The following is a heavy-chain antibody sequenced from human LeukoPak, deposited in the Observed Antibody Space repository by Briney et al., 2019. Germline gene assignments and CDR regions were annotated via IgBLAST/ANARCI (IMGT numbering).Heavy chain of an antibody. CDR1: GFTFSAHR. Sequence: PGGPLRLSCTVSGFTFSAHRMSWVRQAPDKGLEWVANIYQGGSETHYVDSVKGRFTISRDNAKNSLYLHLSSLRAEDTAVYYCAREGTFGYHYFDYWGQGALVTVSS. D-gene: IGHD3-3*01. J-gene: IGHJ4*02. V-gene: IGHV3-7*01. CDR2: IYQGGSET. CDR3: AREGTFGYHYFDY.